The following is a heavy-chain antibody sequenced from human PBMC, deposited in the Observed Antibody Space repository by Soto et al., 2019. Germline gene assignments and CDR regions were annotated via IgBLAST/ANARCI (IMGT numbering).Heavy chain of an antibody. V-gene: IGHV3-21*01. D-gene: IGHD3-3*01. CDR1: GFTFSSYS. J-gene: IGHJ6*02. CDR3: ARDETDYDFWSGYYTLYYYYGMDV. CDR2: ISSSSSYI. Sequence: EVQLVESGGGLVKPGGSLRLSCAASGFTFSSYSMNWVRQAPGKGLEWVSSISSSSSYIYYADSVKGRFTISRDNAKNSLYLQMNSLRAEDTAVYYCARDETDYDFWSGYYTLYYYYGMDVWGQGATVTVSS.